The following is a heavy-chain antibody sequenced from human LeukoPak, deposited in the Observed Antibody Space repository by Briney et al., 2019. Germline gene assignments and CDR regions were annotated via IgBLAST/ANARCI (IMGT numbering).Heavy chain of an antibody. CDR1: GFPFSSYA. V-gene: IGHV3-23*01. D-gene: IGHD1-26*01. CDR3: AQDWSNDDRGIDF. Sequence: PGGSLRLSCAASGFPFSSYAMTWVRLSPGKGLEWVSSIRPGADKTYYADSVRGRFTLSRDNSKNMVYLQMNGLRAGDTALYYCAQDWSNDDRGIDFWGQGTLVTVS. J-gene: IGHJ4*02. CDR2: IRPGADKT.